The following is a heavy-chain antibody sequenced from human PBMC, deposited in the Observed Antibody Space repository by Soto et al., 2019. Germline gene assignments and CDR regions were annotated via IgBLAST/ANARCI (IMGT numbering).Heavy chain of an antibody. D-gene: IGHD3-3*01. Sequence: GASVKVSCKASGYTFTSYYMHWVRQAPGQGFEWMGIINPSGGSTSYAQKFQGRVTMTRDTSTSTVYMELSSLRSEDTAVYYCARAGGDFWSPSDAFDIWGQGTMVTVSS. CDR3: ARAGGDFWSPSDAFDI. CDR2: INPSGGST. CDR1: GYTFTSYY. V-gene: IGHV1-46*01. J-gene: IGHJ3*02.